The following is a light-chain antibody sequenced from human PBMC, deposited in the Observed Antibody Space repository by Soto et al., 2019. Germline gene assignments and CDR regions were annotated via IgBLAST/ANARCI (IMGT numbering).Light chain of an antibody. V-gene: IGLV2-8*01. CDR3: SPYAGSNNFVV. J-gene: IGLJ2*01. CDR1: SSDIGRYTY. CDR2: EVT. Sequence: QSALTQPPSASGSPGQSVTISCTGTSSDIGRYTYVSWYQQHPDKAPKLMIYEVTKRPSGVPDRFSGSKSGNTASLTVSGLQAEDEADYYCSPYAGSNNFVVFGGGTKVTVL.